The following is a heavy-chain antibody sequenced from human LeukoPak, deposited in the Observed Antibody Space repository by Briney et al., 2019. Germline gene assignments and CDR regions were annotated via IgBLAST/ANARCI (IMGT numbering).Heavy chain of an antibody. Sequence: SGTLSLTCAVSGGSISSSNWWSWVRQPPGKGLEWIGSIYHSGSTYYNPTLKSRVTISVDTSKNQFSLKLSSVTAADTAVYYCARDQQLVFPLHDAFDIWGQGTMVTVSS. D-gene: IGHD6-13*01. CDR3: ARDQQLVFPLHDAFDI. J-gene: IGHJ3*02. CDR1: GGSISSSNW. CDR2: IYHSGST. V-gene: IGHV4-4*02.